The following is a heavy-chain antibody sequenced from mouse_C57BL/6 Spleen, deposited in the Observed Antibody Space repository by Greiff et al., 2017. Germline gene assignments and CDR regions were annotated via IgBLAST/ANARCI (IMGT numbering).Heavy chain of an antibody. J-gene: IGHJ2*01. Sequence: VQLQQSGPELVKPGASVKISCKASGYAFSSSWMNWVKQRPGKGLEWIGRIYTGDGETNYNGKFKGKATLTANKSSSTAYMQISSLTSEDSAVYFCARSTLRHYFDYGGQGTTLAVSS. CDR3: ARSTLRHYFDY. V-gene: IGHV1-82*01. CDR2: IYTGDGET. CDR1: GYAFSSSW.